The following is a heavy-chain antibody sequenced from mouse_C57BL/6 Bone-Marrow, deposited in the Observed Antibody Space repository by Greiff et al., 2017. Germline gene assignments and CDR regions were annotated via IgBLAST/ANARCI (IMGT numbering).Heavy chain of an antibody. Sequence: VKLQESGAELVKPGASVKLSCKASGYTFTSYWMHWVKQRPGRGLEWIGRIDPNSGGTKYNEKFKSKATLTVDKPSSTAYMQLSSLTSEDSAVYYCARRDYGSSYGAMDYWGQGTSVTVSS. V-gene: IGHV1-72*01. CDR2: IDPNSGGT. CDR1: GYTFTSYW. J-gene: IGHJ4*01. CDR3: ARRDYGSSYGAMDY. D-gene: IGHD1-1*01.